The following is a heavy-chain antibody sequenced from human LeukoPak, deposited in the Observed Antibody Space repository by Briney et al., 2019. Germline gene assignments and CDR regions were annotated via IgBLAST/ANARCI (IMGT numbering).Heavy chain of an antibody. V-gene: IGHV3-48*01. CDR1: GFTFSSYS. CDR3: ARDQGGSGGTFDY. Sequence: PGGSLRLSCAASGFTFSSYSMNWVRQAPGKGLEWVSYISSSSSTIYYADSVKGRFTISRDNAKNSLYLQMNSLRAEDTAVYYCARDQGGSGGTFDYWGQGTLVTVSS. J-gene: IGHJ4*02. CDR2: ISSSSSTI. D-gene: IGHD2-15*01.